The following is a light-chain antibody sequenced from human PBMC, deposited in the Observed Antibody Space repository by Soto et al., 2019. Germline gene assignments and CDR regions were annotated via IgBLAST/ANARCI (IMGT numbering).Light chain of an antibody. CDR1: HDISNY. Sequence: IQLTQSPTSLSASIGDRVTITCQASHDISNYLNWYQQRPGKAPKLLIYAASNLQSGVPSRFSGSGSGTDFTLTITSLQPEDFAFYYCQQSYVTPPITFGQGTRLEIK. CDR2: AAS. J-gene: IGKJ5*01. CDR3: QQSYVTPPIT. V-gene: IGKV1-39*01.